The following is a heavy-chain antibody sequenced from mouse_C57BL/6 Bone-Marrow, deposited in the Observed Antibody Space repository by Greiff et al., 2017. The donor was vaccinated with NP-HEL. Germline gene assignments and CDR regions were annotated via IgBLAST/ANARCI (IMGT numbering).Heavy chain of an antibody. CDR1: GYTFTSYW. CDR2: IYPGSGST. J-gene: IGHJ4*01. CDR3: ASLLYYYAMDY. V-gene: IGHV1-55*01. D-gene: IGHD3-3*01. Sequence: QVQLKESGAELVKPGASVKMSCKASGYTFTSYWITWVKQRPGQGLEWIGDIYPGSGSTNYNEKFKSKATLTVDTSSSTAYMQLSSLTSEDSAVYYCASLLYYYAMDYWGQGTSVTVSS.